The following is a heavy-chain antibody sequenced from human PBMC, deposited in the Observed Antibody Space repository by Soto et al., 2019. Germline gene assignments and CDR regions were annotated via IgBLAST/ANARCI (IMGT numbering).Heavy chain of an antibody. CDR1: GFTLTSAD. CDR2: IVGGSGST. J-gene: IGHJ4*02. CDR3: AADWSNRPFDF. Sequence: MQLVQSGPEVKQPGTSVKVSCKASGFTLTSADVQWVRQTRGQRLEWIGWIVGGSGSTNYAQQFQGRLAITRDMSTSTVYMELSSLRSEDTAVYYCAADWSNRPFDFWGQGTLVTVSS. V-gene: IGHV1-58*01. D-gene: IGHD3-3*01.